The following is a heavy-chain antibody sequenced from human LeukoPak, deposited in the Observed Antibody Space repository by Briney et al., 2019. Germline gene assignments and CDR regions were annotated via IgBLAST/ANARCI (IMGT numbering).Heavy chain of an antibody. D-gene: IGHD3-22*01. CDR3: ARVRTYYDSSGPLGY. J-gene: IGHJ4*02. CDR2: IRQDGSEK. CDR1: GFTFSSYW. Sequence: GGSLRLSCAASGFTFSSYWMSWVRQAPGKGLEWVANIRQDGSEKYYVDSVKGRFTISRDNAKNSLYLQMNSLRAEDTAVYYCARVRTYYDSSGPLGYWGQGTLVTVSS. V-gene: IGHV3-7*03.